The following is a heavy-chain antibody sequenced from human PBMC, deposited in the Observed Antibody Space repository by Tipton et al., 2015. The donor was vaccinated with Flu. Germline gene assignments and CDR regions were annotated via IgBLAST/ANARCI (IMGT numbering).Heavy chain of an antibody. CDR3: TSRWDLDY. D-gene: IGHD1-26*01. V-gene: IGHV3-48*03. J-gene: IGHJ4*02. CDR2: ISSNGNTI. CDR1: GFTLTTYE. Sequence: AVSGFTLTTYEMNWVRQAPGKGLEWVSYISSNGNTIEYADSVKGRFTISRDTAKNSVYLQMNSLRAEDTAVYFCTSRWDLDYWGQGTLVTVSS.